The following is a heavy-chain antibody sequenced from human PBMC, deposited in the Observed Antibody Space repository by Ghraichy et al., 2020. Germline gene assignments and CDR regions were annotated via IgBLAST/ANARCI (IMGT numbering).Heavy chain of an antibody. D-gene: IGHD2-21*02. CDR1: GGSIHNDNSF. Sequence: SETLSLTCTVSGGSIHNDNSFWSWIRQTPGKGLEWIAYISDSGSAYYNPSLKGRVTISIDTPKNQFSLKLTSVTAADTAVYYCAREVNRPVTSDAFDIWGQGTLGTVSS. V-gene: IGHV4-30-4*01. CDR2: ISDSGSA. J-gene: IGHJ3*02. CDR3: AREVNRPVTSDAFDI.